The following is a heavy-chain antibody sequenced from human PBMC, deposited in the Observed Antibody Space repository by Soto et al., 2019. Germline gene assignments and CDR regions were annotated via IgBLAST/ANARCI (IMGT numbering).Heavy chain of an antibody. Sequence: ASVKVSCKASGGTFSSYAISWVRQAPGQGLEWMGGIIPIFGTANYAQKFQGRVTITADESTSTAYMELSSLRSEDTAVYYCAGTEPAASFDYWGQGTLVTVSS. CDR2: IIPIFGTA. V-gene: IGHV1-69*13. D-gene: IGHD2-2*01. J-gene: IGHJ4*02. CDR1: GGTFSSYA. CDR3: AGTEPAASFDY.